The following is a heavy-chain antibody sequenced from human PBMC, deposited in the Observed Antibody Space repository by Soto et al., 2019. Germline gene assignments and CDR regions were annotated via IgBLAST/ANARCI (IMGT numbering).Heavy chain of an antibody. J-gene: IGHJ3*02. V-gene: IGHV1-24*01. CDR1: GYTLTELS. Sequence: ASVKVSCKVSGYTLTELSMHWVRQAPGKGLEWVGGFGPEDGETIYAQKFQGRVTMTEDTSTDTAYMELSSLRSEDTAVYYCATRGPPADAFDIWGQGTMVTV. CDR3: ATRGPPADAFDI. CDR2: FGPEDGET.